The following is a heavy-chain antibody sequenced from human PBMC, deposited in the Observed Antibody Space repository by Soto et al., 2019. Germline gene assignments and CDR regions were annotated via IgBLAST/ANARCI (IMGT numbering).Heavy chain of an antibody. Sequence: EVQLLESGGGLVQPGGSLRLSCAASGFTFSSYAMSWVRQAPGKGLEWVSAISGSGGSTYYADSVKGRFTISRDNSKNTLYLHMHSLRTEDTGVYYCAKYSFHDSSRYYLYYCYGMDVWGQGTTVTVSS. J-gene: IGHJ6*02. CDR1: GFTFSSYA. V-gene: IGHV3-23*01. D-gene: IGHD3-22*01. CDR3: AKYSFHDSSRYYLYYCYGMDV. CDR2: ISGSGGST.